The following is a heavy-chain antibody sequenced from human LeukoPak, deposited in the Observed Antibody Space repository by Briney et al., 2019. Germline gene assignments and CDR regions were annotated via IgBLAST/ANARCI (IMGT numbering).Heavy chain of an antibody. CDR3: AKGAREYSGYDDYFDY. J-gene: IGHJ4*02. D-gene: IGHD5-12*01. CDR2: ISGSGGST. V-gene: IGHV3-23*01. Sequence: GGSLRLSCAASGFTFSSYAMSWVRQAPGKGLEWVSAISGSGGSTYYADSVKGRFTISRDNSKNTLYLQTNSLRAEDTAVYYCAKGAREYSGYDDYFDYWGQGTLVTVSS. CDR1: GFTFSSYA.